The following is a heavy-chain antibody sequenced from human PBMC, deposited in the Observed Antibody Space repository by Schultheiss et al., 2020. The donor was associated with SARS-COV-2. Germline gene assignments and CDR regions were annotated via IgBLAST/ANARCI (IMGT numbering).Heavy chain of an antibody. J-gene: IGHJ4*02. V-gene: IGHV5-10-1*01. D-gene: IGHD4-17*01. CDR2: IDPSDSYT. CDR1: GYSFTSYW. Sequence: GGSLRLSCKGSGYSFTSYWIGWVRQMPGKGLEWMGRIDPSDSYTNYSPSFQGHVTISADKSISTAYLQWSSLKASDTAMYYCARSYHNYGDYGDYWGQGTLVTVSS. CDR3: ARSYHNYGDYGDY.